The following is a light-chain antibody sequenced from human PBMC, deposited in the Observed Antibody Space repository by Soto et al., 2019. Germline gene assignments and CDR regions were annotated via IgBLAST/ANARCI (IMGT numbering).Light chain of an antibody. J-gene: IGKJ2*01. CDR1: QRVSNSY. CDR2: DAS. CDR3: QQYERPPFA. V-gene: IGKV3-20*01. Sequence: EIVLTQSPGTLSLFPGDRATLSCRASQRVSNSYLAWFQQKPGQAPRLLIYDASSRAAGVPDRVSGGGSGTDFTLTISALEPEGFALYFCQQYERPPFAFGQGTRLEI.